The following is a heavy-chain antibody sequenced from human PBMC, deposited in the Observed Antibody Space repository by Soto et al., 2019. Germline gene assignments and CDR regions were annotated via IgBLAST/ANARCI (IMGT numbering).Heavy chain of an antibody. CDR3: ANSGGYSYGYVYYYGMDV. CDR2: ISSSGSTI. V-gene: IGHV3-11*04. CDR1: GFTFSDYY. Sequence: GGSLRLSCAASGFTFSDYYMSWIRQAPGKGLEWVSYISSSGSTIYYADSVKGRFTISRDNAKNSLYLQMNSLRAEDTAVYYCANSGGYSYGYVYYYGMDVWGQGTTVTVSS. J-gene: IGHJ6*02. D-gene: IGHD5-18*01.